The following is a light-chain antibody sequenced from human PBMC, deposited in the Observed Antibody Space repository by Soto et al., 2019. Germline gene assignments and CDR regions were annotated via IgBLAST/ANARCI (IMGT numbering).Light chain of an antibody. CDR1: QSISSY. V-gene: IGKV1-39*01. CDR3: QQSYSTPRFT. J-gene: IGKJ3*01. Sequence: DIQMTQSPSSLSASVGDRVTITCRASQSISSYLNWYQQKPGKAPKLLIYAASSLQSGVPSRFSGSGSGTDFTLTISSLQPEDFATYYCQQSYSTPRFTFGPGTKVDSK. CDR2: AAS.